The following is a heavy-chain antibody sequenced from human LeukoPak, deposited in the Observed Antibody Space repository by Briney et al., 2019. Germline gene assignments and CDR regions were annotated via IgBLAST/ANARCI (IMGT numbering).Heavy chain of an antibody. CDR3: GKTDIYFNPIDY. D-gene: IGHD3-9*01. V-gene: IGHV4-4*02. Sequence: PSGTLSLTCAVSGVSISSSEWWIWVRQPPGQGLEWIGEIHRAGRTRHNPSLKSRVTISMDYSKNQFSLKLTSVTAADTAIYYCGKTDIYFNPIDYWGPGSLVTVSS. CDR1: GVSISSSEW. J-gene: IGHJ4*02. CDR2: IHRAGRT.